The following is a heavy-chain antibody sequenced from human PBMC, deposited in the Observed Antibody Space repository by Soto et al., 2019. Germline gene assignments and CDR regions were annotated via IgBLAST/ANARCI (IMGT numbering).Heavy chain of an antibody. CDR3: ATDIVVVVAATRLRDY. Sequence: QVQLVESGGGVVQPGRSLRLPCAASGFTFSSYGMHWVRQAPGKGLEWVAVISYDGSNKYYADSVKGRFTISRDNSKNTLYLQMNSLRAEDTAVYYCATDIVVVVAATRLRDYWGQGTLVTVSS. CDR2: ISYDGSNK. V-gene: IGHV3-30*03. D-gene: IGHD2-15*01. J-gene: IGHJ4*02. CDR1: GFTFSSYG.